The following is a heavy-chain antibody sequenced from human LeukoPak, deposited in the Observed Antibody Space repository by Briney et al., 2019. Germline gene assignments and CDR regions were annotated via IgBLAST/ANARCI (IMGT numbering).Heavy chain of an antibody. V-gene: IGHV3-7*01. J-gene: IGHJ4*02. D-gene: IGHD3-22*01. Sequence: GGSLRLSCAAAGFTFSSYSMNWVRQAPGKGLEWVANIKQEGSEKFYVDSGKGRFTISRDNAENSLYRQMNSLRPEDTAVYYCARGGRYYYDSSSSFDYWGQGTLVTVSS. CDR3: ARGGRYYYDSSSSFDY. CDR1: GFTFSSYS. CDR2: IKQEGSEK.